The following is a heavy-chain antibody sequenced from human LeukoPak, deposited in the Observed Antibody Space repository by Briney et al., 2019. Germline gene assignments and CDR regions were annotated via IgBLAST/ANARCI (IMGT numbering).Heavy chain of an antibody. V-gene: IGHV3-53*01. CDR3: AKDPSSGWPPYYYYYRDV. CDR1: GFTVSTTY. Sequence: PGGSLRLSCAASGFTVSTTYMSWVRQAPGKGLEWVSIIYTGGRTYYAHSVKGRFTISRDNSKNTVYLQMNSLRAEDTAIYYCAKDPSSGWPPYYYYYRDVWGKGTTVTISS. CDR2: IYTGGRT. D-gene: IGHD6-19*01. J-gene: IGHJ6*03.